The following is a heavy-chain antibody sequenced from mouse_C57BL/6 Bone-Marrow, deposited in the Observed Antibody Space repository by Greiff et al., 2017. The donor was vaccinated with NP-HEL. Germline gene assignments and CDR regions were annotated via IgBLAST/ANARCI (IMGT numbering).Heavy chain of an antibody. Sequence: VQLQQSGPELVKPGASVKISCKASGYSFTGYYMNWVKQSPEKSLEWIGEINPSTGGTTYNQKFKAKATLTVDKSSSTAYMQLKSLTSEDSAVYYCAREMVTILYYYAMDYWGQGTSVTVSS. V-gene: IGHV1-42*01. CDR3: AREMVTILYYYAMDY. D-gene: IGHD2-3*01. CDR1: GYSFTGYY. CDR2: INPSTGGT. J-gene: IGHJ4*01.